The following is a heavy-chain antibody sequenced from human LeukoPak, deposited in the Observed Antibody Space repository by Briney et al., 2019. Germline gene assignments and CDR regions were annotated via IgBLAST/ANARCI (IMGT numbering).Heavy chain of an antibody. Sequence: GGSLRLSCAASGFTFSSYEMNWVRQAPGKGLEWVSYISSSGSTIYYADSVKGRFTISRDNAKNSLYLQMNSLRAEDTAVYYCVRDGNGRWFGELPDAFDYWGQGTLVTVSS. CDR1: GFTFSSYE. D-gene: IGHD3-10*01. CDR2: ISSSGSTI. V-gene: IGHV3-48*03. J-gene: IGHJ4*02. CDR3: VRDGNGRWFGELPDAFDY.